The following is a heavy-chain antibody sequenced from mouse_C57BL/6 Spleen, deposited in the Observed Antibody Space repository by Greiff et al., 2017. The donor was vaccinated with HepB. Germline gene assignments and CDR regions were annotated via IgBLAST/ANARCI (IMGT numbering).Heavy chain of an antibody. V-gene: IGHV1-53*01. CDR2: INPSNGGT. CDR3: ASEEIYYDYDDAAWFAY. D-gene: IGHD2-4*01. CDR1: GYTFTSYW. J-gene: IGHJ3*01. Sequence: QVQLQQPGTELVKPGASVKLSCKASGYTFTSYWMHWVKQRPGQGLEWIGNINPSNGGTNYNEKFKSKATLTVDKSSSTAYMQLSSLTSEDSAVYYCASEEIYYDYDDAAWFAYWGQGTLVTVSA.